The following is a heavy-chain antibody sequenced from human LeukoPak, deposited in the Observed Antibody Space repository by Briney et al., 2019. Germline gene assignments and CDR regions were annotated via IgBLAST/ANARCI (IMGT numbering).Heavy chain of an antibody. CDR2: ISPSRST. D-gene: IGHD5-18*01. J-gene: IGHJ4*02. Sequence: SGTLSLTCDVSDVSIFRSNWGSWVRQPPGKGLFWIGQISPSRSTNYSPSLKSRVTISVDKSKTQFSLTLTSVTAADTAVYFCARSPTKRVTDDYWGQGTLVTVSS. CDR1: DVSIFRSNW. V-gene: IGHV4-4*02. CDR3: ARSPTKRVTDDY.